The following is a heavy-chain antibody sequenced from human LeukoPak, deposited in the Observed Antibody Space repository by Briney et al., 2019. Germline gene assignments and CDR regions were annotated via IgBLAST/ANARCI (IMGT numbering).Heavy chain of an antibody. V-gene: IGHV4-4*07. CDR2: TYSTGST. J-gene: IGHJ5*01. CDR1: GGSISSYH. Sequence: SETLSLTCIVSGGSISSYHWSWIRQPAGKGLEWIGRTYSTGSTNYNPSLKSRVTMSVDTSKNHFFMKLTSVTAADTAVYFCAREMISFGGVIDSWGQGTLVTVSS. D-gene: IGHD3-16*01. CDR3: AREMISFGGVIDS.